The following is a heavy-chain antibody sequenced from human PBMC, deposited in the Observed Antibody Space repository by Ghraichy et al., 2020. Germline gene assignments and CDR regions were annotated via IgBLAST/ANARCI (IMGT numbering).Heavy chain of an antibody. CDR3: AKAPPWSGYLWAFDY. CDR1: GFTFSSYA. J-gene: IGHJ4*02. CDR2: ISGRGGST. V-gene: IGHV3-23*01. Sequence: GGSLRLSCAASGFTFSSYAMSWVRQAPGKGLEWVSAISGRGGSTYYADSVKGRFTISRDNSKNTLYLQMNSLRAEDTAVYYCAKAPPWSGYLWAFDYWGQGTLVTVSS. D-gene: IGHD3-3*01.